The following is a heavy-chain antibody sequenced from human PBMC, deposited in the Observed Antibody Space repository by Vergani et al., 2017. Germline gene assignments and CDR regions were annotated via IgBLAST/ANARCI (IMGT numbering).Heavy chain of an antibody. J-gene: IGHJ6*02. V-gene: IGHV3-11*05. Sequence: QVQLVESGGGLVKPGGSLRLSCAASGFTFSDYYMSWIRQAPGKGLEWVSYISSSSSYTNYADSVKCRFTISRDNAKNSLYLQMNSLRAEDTAVYYCARELGATDPYGMDVWGQGTTVTVYS. CDR3: ARELGATDPYGMDV. CDR1: GFTFSDYY. D-gene: IGHD1-26*01. CDR2: ISSSSSYT.